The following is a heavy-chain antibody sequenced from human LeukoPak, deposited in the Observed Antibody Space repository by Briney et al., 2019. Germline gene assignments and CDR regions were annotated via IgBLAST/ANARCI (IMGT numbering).Heavy chain of an antibody. CDR3: AKRSGYSFDY. J-gene: IGHJ4*02. V-gene: IGHV3-7*03. Sequence: GGSLRLSCAASGFTFSNYDMNWVRQAPGKGLEWVANIKEDGSEIYYVDVVKGRFTISRDNANNSLYLQMNSLGAEDTAVYYCAKRSGYSFDYWGQGTPVTVSS. D-gene: IGHD3-3*01. CDR1: GFTFSNYD. CDR2: IKEDGSEI.